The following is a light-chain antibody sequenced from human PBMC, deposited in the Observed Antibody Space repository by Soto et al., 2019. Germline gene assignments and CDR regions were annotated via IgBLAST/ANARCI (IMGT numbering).Light chain of an antibody. CDR2: GAS. J-gene: IGKJ2*01. Sequence: EIVLMQSPGTLSLSPGERATLSCRASQSVSATYLAWYQQKPGQAPRLLIYGASNRATGIPDRFNGSGSGTDFPLTISRLEPVDFARYFCQVLVRSPWYPFGQGTKLEIK. V-gene: IGKV3-20*01. CDR1: QSVSATY. CDR3: QVLVRSPWYP.